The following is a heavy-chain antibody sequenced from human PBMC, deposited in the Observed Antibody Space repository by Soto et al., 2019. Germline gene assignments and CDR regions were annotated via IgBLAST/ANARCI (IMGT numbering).Heavy chain of an antibody. CDR3: ARNVMTTVTTISAFDI. CDR2: INHSGST. D-gene: IGHD4-4*01. CDR1: GGSFSGYY. J-gene: IGHJ3*02. Sequence: PSETLSLTCAVYGGSFSGYYWSWIRQPPGKGLEWIGEINHSGSTNYNPSLKSRVTISVDTSKNQFSLKLSSVTAADTALYYCARNVMTTVTTISAFDIWGQGTMVTVSS. V-gene: IGHV4-34*01.